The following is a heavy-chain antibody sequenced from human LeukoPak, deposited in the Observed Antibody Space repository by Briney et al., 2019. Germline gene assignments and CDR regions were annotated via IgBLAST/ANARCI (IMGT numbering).Heavy chain of an antibody. Sequence: GGSLRLSCAASGFTFSSYWVHWVRQAPGKGLVWVSPINSDGSSTSYADSVKGRFTISRDNAKNTLSLQMNSLRAEDTAVYYCARVGGSDAFDIWGQGTMVIVSS. CDR2: INSDGSST. CDR1: GFTFSSYW. D-gene: IGHD1-26*01. CDR3: ARVGGSDAFDI. J-gene: IGHJ3*02. V-gene: IGHV3-74*01.